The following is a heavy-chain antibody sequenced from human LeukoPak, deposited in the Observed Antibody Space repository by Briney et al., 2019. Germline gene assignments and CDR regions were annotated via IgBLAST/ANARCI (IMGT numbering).Heavy chain of an antibody. Sequence: RSSETLSLTCTVSGGSISSTGYYWGWIRQPPGKGLEWIGSMYYSGNTYYNPSLKSRVTISVDTPKNQFSLKLSSVTAADTAVYYCASSPRLLYGESYYYYMDVWGKGTTVTVSS. CDR1: GGSISSTGYY. CDR3: ASSPRLLYGESYYYYMDV. J-gene: IGHJ6*03. D-gene: IGHD4-17*01. CDR2: MYYSGNT. V-gene: IGHV4-39*07.